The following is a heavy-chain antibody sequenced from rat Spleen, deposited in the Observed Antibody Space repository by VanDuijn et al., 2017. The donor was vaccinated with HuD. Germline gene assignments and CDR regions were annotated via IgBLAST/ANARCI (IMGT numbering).Heavy chain of an antibody. CDR1: GFTFSSFP. CDR2: ILYDGSRT. Sequence: EVQLVESGGELVQPGRSLKLSCAASGFTFSSFPMAWVRQAPKKGLEWVASILYDGSRTYYRDSVKGRFTFSRENAKNTLYLQMDSLRSEDTATYYCTTSTYDWFVYWGQGTLVTVSS. D-gene: IGHD2-1*01. V-gene: IGHV5S10*01. J-gene: IGHJ3*01. CDR3: TTSTYDWFVY.